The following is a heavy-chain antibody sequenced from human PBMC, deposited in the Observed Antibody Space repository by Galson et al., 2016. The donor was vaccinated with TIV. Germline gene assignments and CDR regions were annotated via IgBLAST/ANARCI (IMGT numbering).Heavy chain of an antibody. J-gene: IGHJ4*02. V-gene: IGHV1-69*06. Sequence: SVKVSCKASGDTFSNYAISWVRQAPGQGPEWMGRINPIFHTATYAQRLQGRVTIMADKSTTTIYLQMNSLKTEDTALYYCATERYCSSTTCPLTFDSWGQGTLVTVSS. CDR1: GDTFSNYA. D-gene: IGHD2-2*01. CDR2: INPIFHTA. CDR3: ATERYCSSTTCPLTFDS.